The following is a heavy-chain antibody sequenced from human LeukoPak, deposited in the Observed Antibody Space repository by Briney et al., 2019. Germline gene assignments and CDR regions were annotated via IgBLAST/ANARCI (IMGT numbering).Heavy chain of an antibody. V-gene: IGHV3-15*01. CDR3: TVVASVLMVYEGFDP. CDR2: IKSKTDGGTT. D-gene: IGHD2-8*01. CDR1: GFTFSNAW. Sequence: GGSLRLSCAASGFTFSNAWMSWVRQAPGKGLEWVGRIKSKTDGGTTDYAAPVKGRFTISRDDSKNTLYLQMNSLKTEDTAVYYCTVVASVLMVYEGFDPWGQGTLVTVSS. J-gene: IGHJ5*02.